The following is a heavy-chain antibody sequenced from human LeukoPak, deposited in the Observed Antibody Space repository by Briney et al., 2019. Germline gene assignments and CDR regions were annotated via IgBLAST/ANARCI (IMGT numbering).Heavy chain of an antibody. J-gene: IGHJ4*02. CDR2: IYSGGST. D-gene: IGHD6-19*01. CDR3: AREGNQWLN. CDR1: GFTLSNAW. V-gene: IGHV3-66*01. Sequence: PGGSLRLSCVASGFTLSNAWMSWVRQAPGKGLEWVSVIYSGGSTYYADSVKGRFTISRDNSKNTLFLQMNSLRADDTAVYYCAREGNQWLNWGQGILVTVSS.